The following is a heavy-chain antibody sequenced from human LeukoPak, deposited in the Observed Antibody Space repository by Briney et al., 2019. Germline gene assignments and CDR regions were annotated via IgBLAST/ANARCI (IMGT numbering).Heavy chain of an antibody. CDR1: GFTFSSDA. CDR3: ARDAANWGSGYGMDV. V-gene: IGHV3-21*01. J-gene: IGHJ6*02. CDR2: ISTSSTYI. D-gene: IGHD7-27*01. Sequence: GGSLRLSCAASGFTFSSDAMTWVRQAPGKGLEWVSSISTSSTYIYYADSVKGRFTISRDNAKNSLSLQMNSLGAEDTAVYYCARDAANWGSGYGMDVWGQGTTVTVSS.